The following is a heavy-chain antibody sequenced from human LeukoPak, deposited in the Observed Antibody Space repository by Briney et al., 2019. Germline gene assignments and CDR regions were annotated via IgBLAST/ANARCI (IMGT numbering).Heavy chain of an antibody. CDR1: GFTFDDYA. V-gene: IGHV3-9*01. CDR3: ARGPRNYYGSGSYCFDY. Sequence: GRSLRLSCAASGFTFDDYAMHWVRQTPGKGLEWVSHISWNSATIEYADSVKGRFTISRDNAKNSLYLQMNSLRAEDTAVYYCARGPRNYYGSGSYCFDYWGQGTLVTVSS. J-gene: IGHJ4*02. D-gene: IGHD3-10*01. CDR2: ISWNSATI.